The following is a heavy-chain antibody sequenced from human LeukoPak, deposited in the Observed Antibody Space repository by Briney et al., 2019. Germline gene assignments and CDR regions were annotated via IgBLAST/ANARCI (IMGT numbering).Heavy chain of an antibody. V-gene: IGHV3-23*01. J-gene: IGHJ4*02. CDR2: ISGSGGST. CDR3: AKGGSGSYYGEYFDY. Sequence: GGSLRLSCAASGFTFSSYGMSWVRQAPGKGLEWVSAISGSGGSTYYADSVKGRFTISRDNSKNTLYLQMNSLRAEDTAVCYCAKGGSGSYYGEYFDYWGQGTLVTVSS. D-gene: IGHD3-10*01. CDR1: GFTFSSYG.